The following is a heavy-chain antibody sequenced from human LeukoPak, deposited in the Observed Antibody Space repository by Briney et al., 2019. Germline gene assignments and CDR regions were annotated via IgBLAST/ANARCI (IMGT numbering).Heavy chain of an antibody. V-gene: IGHV5-51*01. CDR3: ARNTSGWMNY. D-gene: IGHD6-19*01. Sequence: HAESLKISCKGSGYSITSYWIAWVRQMAGKGLEWMGIIYPGDSATRYSPSFQGQVTISADKSISTAYLQWSSLKASDTAMYYCARNTSGWMNYWGQGTLVTVSS. CDR2: IYPGDSAT. J-gene: IGHJ4*02. CDR1: GYSITSYW.